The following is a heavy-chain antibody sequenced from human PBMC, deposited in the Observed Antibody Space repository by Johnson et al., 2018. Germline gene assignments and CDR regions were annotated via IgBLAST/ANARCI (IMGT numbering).Heavy chain of an antibody. J-gene: IGHJ3*02. CDR1: GFNFSTYT. D-gene: IGHD6-19*01. V-gene: IGHV3-21*01. CDR2: SSSSSSYK. CDR3: ARAFGRDNRGCYNGGFDI. Sequence: VQLQESGGGLVKPGGSLRLSCAASGFNFSTYTMHWVRPAPGKGLERVSSSSSSSSYKYDVDSVEGRITLSRDNGKISLYMKMNSLRTDDTAIYYWARAFGRDNRGCYNGGFDIWGQGTAVTVS.